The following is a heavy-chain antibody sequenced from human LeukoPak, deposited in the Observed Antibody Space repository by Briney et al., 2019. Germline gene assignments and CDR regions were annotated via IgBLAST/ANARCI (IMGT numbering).Heavy chain of an antibody. CDR1: GFAFGSEA. CDR3: ARDRLNALDY. D-gene: IGHD6-25*01. J-gene: IGHJ4*02. Sequence: AGGSLRLSCAVSGFAFGSEAMSWVRQSPARGLEWVASISPGGGTTYYADSVKGRFTISRDNSKNTLYLQMNSLRAEDTAVYYCARDRLNALDYWGQGTLVTVSS. V-gene: IGHV3-23*01. CDR2: ISPGGGTT.